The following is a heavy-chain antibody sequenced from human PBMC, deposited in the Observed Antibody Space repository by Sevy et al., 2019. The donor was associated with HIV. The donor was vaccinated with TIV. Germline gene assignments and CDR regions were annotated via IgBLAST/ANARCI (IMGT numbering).Heavy chain of an antibody. J-gene: IGHJ4*02. CDR2: IKQDGSDK. CDR3: ARSWDYWGQMGY. D-gene: IGHD7-27*01. CDR1: GFTFNNYW. V-gene: IGHV3-7*03. Sequence: GGSLRLPCAASGFTFNNYWMTWVRQAPGKGLEWVANIKQDGSDKYYMESVKGRFDISRDNTKNSLYLQLNSLRAEDTAVYYCARSWDYWGQMGYWGQGTLVTVSS.